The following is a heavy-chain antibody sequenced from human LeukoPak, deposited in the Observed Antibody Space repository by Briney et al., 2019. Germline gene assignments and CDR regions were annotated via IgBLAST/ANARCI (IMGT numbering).Heavy chain of an antibody. CDR2: ISGSGGST. CDR1: GFTFSSYG. J-gene: IGHJ4*02. V-gene: IGHV3-23*01. Sequence: GGSLRLSCAASGFTFSSYGMSWVRQAPGKGLEWVSAISGSGGSTYYADSVKGRFTISRDNSKNTLYLQMNSLRAEDTAVYYCAKAGSYSYGYFDYWGQGTLVTVSS. D-gene: IGHD5-18*01. CDR3: AKAGSYSYGYFDY.